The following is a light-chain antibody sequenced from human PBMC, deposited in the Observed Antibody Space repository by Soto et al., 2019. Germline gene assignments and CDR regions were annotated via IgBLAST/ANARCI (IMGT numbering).Light chain of an antibody. V-gene: IGKV3-20*01. CDR1: QSVSSSY. CDR2: GAS. CDR3: QQYGSPWT. Sequence: EIVLTQSPGTLSLSAGERATLSCRASQSVSSSYLAWYQQKPGQAPRLLIYGASSRATGIPDRFSGSGSGTDFTLTISRLEPEEFAVYYCQQYGSPWTFGQGTKVEIK. J-gene: IGKJ1*01.